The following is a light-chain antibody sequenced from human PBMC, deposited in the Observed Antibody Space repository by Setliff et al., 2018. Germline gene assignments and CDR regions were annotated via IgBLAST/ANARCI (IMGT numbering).Light chain of an antibody. CDR1: SSNIGSNT. Sequence: QSVLTQPPSASGTPGQRVTISCSGSSSNIGSNTVNWYQQFPGTAPQLLIYSNDQRPSGVPDRFSGSKSGTSASLAISGLQSEDGSDYYCASWDDSLNVVFGGGTKGTVL. V-gene: IGLV1-44*01. J-gene: IGLJ3*02. CDR2: SND. CDR3: ASWDDSLNVV.